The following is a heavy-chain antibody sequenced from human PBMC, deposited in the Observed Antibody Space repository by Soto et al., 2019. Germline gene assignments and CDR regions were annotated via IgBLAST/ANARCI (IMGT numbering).Heavy chain of an antibody. CDR1: GGTFSRYA. CDR2: IVPIYGTR. CDR3: ARDLDYSGSGSHYYYGMGV. D-gene: IGHD3-10*01. V-gene: IGHV1-69*01. Sequence: QVQLVQSGAEVKKPGSSVQVSCKASGGTFSRYAFSWVRQAPGQGLEWMGGIVPIYGTRGFAQKFQGRLTITADEPTRTAYMELSSLRSEDTAVYYCARDLDYSGSGSHYYYGMGVWGQGTTVTVSS. J-gene: IGHJ6*02.